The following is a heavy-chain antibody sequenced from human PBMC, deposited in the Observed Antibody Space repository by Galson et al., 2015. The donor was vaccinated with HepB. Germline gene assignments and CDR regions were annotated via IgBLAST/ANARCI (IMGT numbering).Heavy chain of an antibody. CDR1: GFTFSSYA. D-gene: IGHD1-26*01. Sequence: SLRLSCAASGFTFSSYAMSWVRQAPGKGLEWVSAISGSGGSTYYADSVKGRFTISRDNSKNTLYLQMNSLRAEDTAVYYCAKDLTVGYYYYGMDVWGQGTTVTVSS. CDR2: ISGSGGST. V-gene: IGHV3-23*01. CDR3: AKDLTVGYYYYGMDV. J-gene: IGHJ6*02.